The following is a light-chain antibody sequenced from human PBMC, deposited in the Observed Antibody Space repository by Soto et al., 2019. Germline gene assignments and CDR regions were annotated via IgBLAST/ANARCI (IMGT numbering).Light chain of an antibody. V-gene: IGKV1-5*03. CDR3: QHYNSYSEA. CDR2: KAS. Sequence: DIEMTQSPSTLSGAVTHRVSITCRSSQTISSWLAWYQQKPGKAPKLLIYKASTLKSGVPSRFSGTGSRTEFTLTISSLQHEDFATYYCQHYNSYSEAFGQGTKVDIK. J-gene: IGKJ1*01. CDR1: QTISSW.